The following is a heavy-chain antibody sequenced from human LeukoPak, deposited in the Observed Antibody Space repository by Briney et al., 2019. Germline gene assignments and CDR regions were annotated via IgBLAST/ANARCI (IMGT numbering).Heavy chain of an antibody. CDR3: VRDGYSGSSYDY. Sequence: GGSLRLSCAESGFSFRTYGMHWVRQAPGKGLEWVAVIWYDGSNKNYADSVKGRFTISRDNSKNTPYLQMNSLRAEDTAIYYCVRDGYSGSSYDYWGQGTLVTVSS. CDR1: GFSFRTYG. J-gene: IGHJ4*02. D-gene: IGHD6-13*01. V-gene: IGHV3-33*01. CDR2: IWYDGSNK.